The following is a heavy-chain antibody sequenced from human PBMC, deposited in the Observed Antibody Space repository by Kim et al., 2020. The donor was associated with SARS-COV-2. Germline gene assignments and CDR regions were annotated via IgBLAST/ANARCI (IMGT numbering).Heavy chain of an antibody. CDR2: INPNSGGT. CDR1: GYTFTGYY. J-gene: IGHJ6*02. D-gene: IGHD4-4*01. V-gene: IGHV1-2*02. CDR3: ARITTVSPYYYYGMDV. Sequence: ASVKVSCKASGYTFTGYYMHWVRQAPGQGLEWMGWINPNSGGTNYAQKFQGRVTMTRDTSISTAYMELSRLRSDDTAVYYCARITTVSPYYYYGMDVWGQGTTVTVSS.